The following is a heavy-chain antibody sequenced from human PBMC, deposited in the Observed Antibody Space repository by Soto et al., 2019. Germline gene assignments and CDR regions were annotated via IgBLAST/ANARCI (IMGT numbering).Heavy chain of an antibody. V-gene: IGHV3-23*01. CDR1: GFTFSSYA. D-gene: IGHD3-22*01. CDR3: AKVDDSSGHYCDPFDY. CDR2: ITGSGGTT. Sequence: EVQLLESGGGLVQPGGSPRLSCAASGFTFSSYAMSWVRQAPGKGLEWVSVITGSGGTTYYADSVKGRFTISRDNSKETLDLQMNNLRADDTAVYYCAKVDDSSGHYCDPFDYWGQGTLVMVSS. J-gene: IGHJ4*02.